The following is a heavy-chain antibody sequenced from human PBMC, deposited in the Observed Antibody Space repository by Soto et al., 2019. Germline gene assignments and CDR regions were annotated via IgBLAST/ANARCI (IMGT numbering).Heavy chain of an antibody. V-gene: IGHV3-66*01. CDR2: IYSGGST. J-gene: IGHJ3*01. CDR3: ARDRGYR. CDR1: GFSVSNNY. D-gene: IGHD5-12*01. Sequence: QLVESGGGLVQPGGSLRLSCAASGFSVSNNYMKWVRQAPGKGLEWVSLIYSGGSTYYADSVKGRFTISRDNSKNTLFLQMNRLRVEDTAVYYWARDRGYRWGQGTMVTVSS.